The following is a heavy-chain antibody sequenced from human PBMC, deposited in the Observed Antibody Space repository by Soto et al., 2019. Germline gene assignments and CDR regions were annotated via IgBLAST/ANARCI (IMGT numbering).Heavy chain of an antibody. CDR1: GFIFSDYA. J-gene: IGHJ4*02. D-gene: IGHD6-13*01. CDR3: AKARHSTSWYGLEADL. CDR2: ISYGGDNK. Sequence: VQLVESGGGVVQPGRSLRLSCAASGFIFSDYAMHWVRQAPGKGLEWVAVISYGGDNKYYADSVRGRFAISRDNLKNTLDLQMNSLNPEDTAVYHWAKARHSTSWYGLEADLWGQGTLVTVSS. V-gene: IGHV3-30*09.